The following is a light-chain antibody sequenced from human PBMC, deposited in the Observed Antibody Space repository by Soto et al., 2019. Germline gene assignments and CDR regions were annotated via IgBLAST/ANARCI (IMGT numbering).Light chain of an antibody. J-gene: IGKJ1*01. CDR3: QQYNDWPRT. CDR1: QSISSK. V-gene: IGKV3-15*01. CDR2: DTS. Sequence: EIVMTQSPATLSVSPGERATLSFRASQSISSKLAWYQHRPGQAPRLLIYDTSTRAAGIPARISGSGSETEFTLTISSLQSEDFAVYFCQQYNDWPRTFGQGTKVDIK.